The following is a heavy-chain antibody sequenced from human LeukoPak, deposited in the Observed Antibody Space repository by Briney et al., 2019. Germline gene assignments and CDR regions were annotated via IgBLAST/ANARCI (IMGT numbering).Heavy chain of an antibody. CDR3: ARDSGGSYSLLHYYYYGMDV. CDR1: GYTFTSYG. CDR2: ISAYNGNT. J-gene: IGHJ6*02. Sequence: ASVKVSCKASGYTFTSYGISWVRQAPGQGLEWMGWISAYNGNTNYAQKLQGRVTMTTDTSTSTAYMELRSLRSDDTAVYYCARDSGGSYSLLHYYYYGMDVWGQGTTVTVSS. V-gene: IGHV1-18*01. D-gene: IGHD1-26*01.